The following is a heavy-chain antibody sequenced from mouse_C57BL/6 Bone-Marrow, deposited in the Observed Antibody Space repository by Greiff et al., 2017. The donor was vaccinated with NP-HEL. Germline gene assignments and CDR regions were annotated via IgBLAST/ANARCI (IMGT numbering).Heavy chain of an antibody. CDR2: ISDGGSYT. D-gene: IGHD2-3*01. Sequence: EVMLVESGGGLVKPGGSLKLSCAASGFTFSSYAMSWVRQTPEKRLEWVATISDGGSYTYYPDNVKGRFTISRDNAKNNLYLQMSHLKSEDTAMYYCARDLMVTVYWYFDVWGTGTTVTVSS. J-gene: IGHJ1*03. CDR3: ARDLMVTVYWYFDV. V-gene: IGHV5-4*01. CDR1: GFTFSSYA.